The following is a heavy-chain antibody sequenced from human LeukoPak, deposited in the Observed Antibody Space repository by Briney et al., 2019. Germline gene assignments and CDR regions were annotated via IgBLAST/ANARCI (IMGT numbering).Heavy chain of an antibody. D-gene: IGHD6-13*01. Sequence: ASVKVSCKASGYTFTGYYMHWVRQAPGQGLGWMGWINPNSGGTNYAQKFQGRVTTTRDTSISTAYMELSRLRSDDTAVYYCATNLRIAASLIVWGQGTLVTVSS. CDR2: INPNSGGT. V-gene: IGHV1-2*02. CDR1: GYTFTGYY. CDR3: ATNLRIAASLIV. J-gene: IGHJ4*02.